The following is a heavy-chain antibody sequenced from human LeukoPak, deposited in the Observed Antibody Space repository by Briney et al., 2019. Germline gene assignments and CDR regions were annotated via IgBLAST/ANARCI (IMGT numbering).Heavy chain of an antibody. CDR1: GYTFTSYY. CDR2: INPSGGST. Sequence: ASVKVSCKAFGYTFTSYYMHWVGQAPGQGLEWMGRINPSGGSTSYAQKFQGRVTMTRDTSTSTVYMELSSLRSEDTAVYYCARVWAKDGYHYFDYWGQGILVTVSS. CDR3: ARVWAKDGYHYFDY. J-gene: IGHJ4*02. V-gene: IGHV1-46*01. D-gene: IGHD5-24*01.